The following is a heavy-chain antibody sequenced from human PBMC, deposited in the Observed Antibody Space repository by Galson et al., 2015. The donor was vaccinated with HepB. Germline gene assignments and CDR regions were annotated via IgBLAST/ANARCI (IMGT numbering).Heavy chain of an antibody. CDR3: ARGKGRQVLLDYHYFGMDV. V-gene: IGHV4-34*01. Sequence: ETLSLTCAVFGGSFNTYHWTWIRQPPGKGLEWIGEITQSGSTHSNPSLKNRVTISVDTSKTQFSLRVRSVTAADTAVYYCARGKGRQVLLDYHYFGMDVWGQGTTVSVSS. D-gene: IGHD3-3*01. CDR1: GGSFNTYH. CDR2: ITQSGST. J-gene: IGHJ6*01.